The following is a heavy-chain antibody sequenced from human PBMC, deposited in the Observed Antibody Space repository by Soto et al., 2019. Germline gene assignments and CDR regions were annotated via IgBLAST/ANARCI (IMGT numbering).Heavy chain of an antibody. CDR3: ARGILTMVRGVIGWFDP. V-gene: IGHV1-69*01. Sequence: QVQLVQSGAEVKKPGSSVKVSCKASGGTFSSYAISWVRQAPGQGLEWMGGIIPIFGTANYAQTFQGRVTITADESTSTAYMELSSLRSEDTAVYYCARGILTMVRGVIGWFDPWGQGPLVTVSS. J-gene: IGHJ5*02. CDR1: GGTFSSYA. CDR2: IIPIFGTA. D-gene: IGHD3-10*01.